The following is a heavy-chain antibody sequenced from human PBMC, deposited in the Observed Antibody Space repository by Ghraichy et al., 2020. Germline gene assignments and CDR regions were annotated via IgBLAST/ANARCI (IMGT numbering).Heavy chain of an antibody. Sequence: SETLSLTCTVSGGSINTDTYYWGWIRQPPGKGLEWIGSIYNSGLTYYNASLKSRVTISVDRPKNHFSLKLTSVTAADTAVYFCARGYCRGGSCYSDYWGQGTLVVVSS. CDR1: GGSINTDTYY. CDR3: ARGYCRGGSCYSDY. CDR2: IYNSGLT. J-gene: IGHJ4*02. D-gene: IGHD2-15*01. V-gene: IGHV4-39*07.